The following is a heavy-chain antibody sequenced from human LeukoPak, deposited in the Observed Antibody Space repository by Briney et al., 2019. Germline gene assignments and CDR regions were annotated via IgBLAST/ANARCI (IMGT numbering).Heavy chain of an antibody. Sequence: GASVKVSCKASGYTFTSYAMNWVRQAPGQGLEWMGWISAYNGNTNYAQKLQGRVTMTTDTSTSTAYMELRSLRSDDTAVYYCARDPRRGRHDYWGQGTLVTVSS. J-gene: IGHJ4*02. CDR2: ISAYNGNT. CDR1: GYTFTSYA. V-gene: IGHV1-18*01. D-gene: IGHD3-10*01. CDR3: ARDPRRGRHDY.